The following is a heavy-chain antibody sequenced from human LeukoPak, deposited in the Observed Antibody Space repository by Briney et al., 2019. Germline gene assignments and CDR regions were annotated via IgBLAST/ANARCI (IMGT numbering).Heavy chain of an antibody. CDR2: INHSGST. CDR1: GGSFSGYY. Sequence: SETLSLTCAVYGGSFSGYYWSWIRQPPGKGLEWIGEINHSGSTNYNPSLKSRVTISVDTSKNQFSLKLSSVTGADTAVYYCARGYSNYPVYWGQGTLVTVSS. J-gene: IGHJ4*02. CDR3: ARGYSNYPVY. D-gene: IGHD4-11*01. V-gene: IGHV4-34*01.